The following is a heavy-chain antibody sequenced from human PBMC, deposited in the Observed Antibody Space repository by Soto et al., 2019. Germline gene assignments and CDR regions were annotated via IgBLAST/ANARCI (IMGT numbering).Heavy chain of an antibody. CDR3: ARDGGRYYDSSGWLDY. J-gene: IGHJ4*02. CDR1: GGTFSSYA. Sequence: QVQLVQSGAEVKKPGSSVKVSCKASGGTFSSYAISWVRQAPGQGLEWMGGFIPIFGTANYAQKFQGRVTITADESTSTAYMELSSLRSEDTAVYYCARDGGRYYDSSGWLDYWGQGTLVTVSS. CDR2: FIPIFGTA. D-gene: IGHD3-22*01. V-gene: IGHV1-69*01.